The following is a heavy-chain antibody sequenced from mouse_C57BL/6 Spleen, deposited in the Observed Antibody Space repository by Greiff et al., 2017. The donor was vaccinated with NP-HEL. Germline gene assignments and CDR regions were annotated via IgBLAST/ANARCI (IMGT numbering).Heavy chain of an antibody. CDR2: IWTGGGT. Sequence: QVQLQQSGPGLVAPSQSLSITCTVSGFSLTSYAISWVRQPPGKGLEWLGVIWTGGGTNYNSALKSRLSISKDNSKSQVFLKMNSLQTDDTARYYCARGSLYLRGYAMDYWGQGTSVTVSS. J-gene: IGHJ4*01. CDR1: GFSLTSYA. V-gene: IGHV2-9-1*01. D-gene: IGHD5-5*01. CDR3: ARGSLYLRGYAMDY.